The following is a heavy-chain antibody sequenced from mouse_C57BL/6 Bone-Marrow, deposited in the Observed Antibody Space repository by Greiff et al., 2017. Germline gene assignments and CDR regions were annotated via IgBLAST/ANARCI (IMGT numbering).Heavy chain of an antibody. Sequence: QVQLQQSGAELVRPGTSVKVSCKASGYAFTNYLIEWVKQRPGQGLEWIGVINPGSGGTNYNEKFKGKATLTADKSSSTAYMQLSSLTSEDSAVYYCARSDWDVGAVDYWGQGTSVTVSS. D-gene: IGHD4-1*01. J-gene: IGHJ4*01. CDR3: ARSDWDVGAVDY. CDR2: INPGSGGT. V-gene: IGHV1-54*01. CDR1: GYAFTNYL.